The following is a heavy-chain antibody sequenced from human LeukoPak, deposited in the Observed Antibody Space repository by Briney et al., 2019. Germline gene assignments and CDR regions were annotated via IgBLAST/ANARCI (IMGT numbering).Heavy chain of an antibody. V-gene: IGHV3-48*02. CDR1: GFTFSSYS. Sequence: TGGSLRLSCAASGFTFSSYSMNWVRQAPGKGLEWVSYISSSSSTIYYADSVKGRFTISRDNAKNSLYLQMNSLRDEDTAVYYCASHSSGWYRGFDHWGQGTLVTVSS. CDR2: ISSSSSTI. J-gene: IGHJ4*02. CDR3: ASHSSGWYRGFDH. D-gene: IGHD6-19*01.